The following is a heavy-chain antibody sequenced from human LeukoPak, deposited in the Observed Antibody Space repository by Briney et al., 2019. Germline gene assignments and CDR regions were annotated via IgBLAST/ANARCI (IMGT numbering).Heavy chain of an antibody. CDR2: INHSGST. CDR1: GGSIRNSDYY. V-gene: IGHV4-34*01. D-gene: IGHD3-22*01. J-gene: IGHJ4*02. CDR3: ARALKGGYDSSGYYYYFDY. Sequence: SETLSLTCTVSGGSIRNSDYYWSWIRQPPGKGLEWIGEINHSGSTNYNPSLKSRVTISVDTSKNQFSLKLSSVTAADTAVYYCARALKGGYDSSGYYYYFDYWGQGTLVTVSS.